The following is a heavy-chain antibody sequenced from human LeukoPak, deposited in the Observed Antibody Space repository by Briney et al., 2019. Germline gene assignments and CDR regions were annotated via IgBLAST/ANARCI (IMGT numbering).Heavy chain of an antibody. CDR3: ARGFARGFDY. Sequence: GGSLRLSCAASGFTVSNNYMSWVRQAPGKGLEWVSVIYSGGTTYYTDSVKGRFTISRDSSKNTLYLQMNSLRAEDTAVYYCARGFARGFDYWGQGTLDTVSS. J-gene: IGHJ4*02. CDR2: IYSGGTT. D-gene: IGHD6-6*01. CDR1: GFTVSNNY. V-gene: IGHV3-53*01.